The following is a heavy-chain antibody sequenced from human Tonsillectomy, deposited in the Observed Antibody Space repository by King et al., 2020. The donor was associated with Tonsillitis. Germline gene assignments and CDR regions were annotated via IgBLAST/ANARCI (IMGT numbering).Heavy chain of an antibody. CDR1: GFTFSSYE. CDR2: ISSSGSTI. D-gene: IGHD3-22*01. J-gene: IGHJ4*02. V-gene: IGHV3-48*03. CDR3: ARDFYDSSGYGIDY. Sequence: VQLVESGGGLVQPGGSLRLSCAASGFTFSSYEMNWVRQAPGKGLEWVSYISSSGSTIYYAASVKGRFTISREHAKNSLYLQMTSLRAEDTAVYYCARDFYDSSGYGIDYWGQGTLVTVSS.